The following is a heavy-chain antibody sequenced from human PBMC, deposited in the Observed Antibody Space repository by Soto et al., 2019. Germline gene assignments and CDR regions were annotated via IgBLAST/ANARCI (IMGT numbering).Heavy chain of an antibody. V-gene: IGHV3-23*01. CDR1: GFIFSTYA. D-gene: IGHD4-17*01. CDR3: AHPRGYGVFDAVDI. Sequence: GGSLSLSCAASGFIFSTYAMNWVRQAPGKGLEWVSAISSSGDSAYYAESVRGRFTISRDNSINALYLQMRSLRPEDTAVYYCAHPRGYGVFDAVDIWGQGTMVTVSS. CDR2: ISSSGDSA. J-gene: IGHJ3*02.